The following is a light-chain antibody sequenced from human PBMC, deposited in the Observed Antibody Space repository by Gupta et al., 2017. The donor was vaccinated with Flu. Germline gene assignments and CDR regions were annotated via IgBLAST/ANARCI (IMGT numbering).Light chain of an antibody. CDR1: SSDVGRSNS. CDR3: SSYTSTDTFYV. CDR2: DVS. V-gene: IGLV2-14*03. J-gene: IGLJ1*01. Sequence: QSALTQPASVSGSPGQSITISCTGTSSDVGRSNSVSWYQQFPGKAPKLIIYDVSYRPSGVSSRFSGSKSGNTASLIISGLEAEDETDYYCSSYTSTDTFYVCGTGTKVTVL.